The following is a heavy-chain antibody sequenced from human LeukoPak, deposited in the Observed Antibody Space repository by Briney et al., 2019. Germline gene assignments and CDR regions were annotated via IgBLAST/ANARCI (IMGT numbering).Heavy chain of an antibody. CDR2: LHPSSGGT. CDR1: GYRFTGYY. V-gene: IGHV1-2*02. D-gene: IGHD2-15*01. CDR3: ARGYCSGGGCYDFDY. J-gene: IGHJ4*02. Sequence: ASVKVSCKASGYRFTGYYMHWVRQAPGQGLEWMGWLHPSSGGTSYAQKFQGRVTMTRDTSISTAYMELSRLRSDDTAVYYCARGYCSGGGCYDFDYWGQGTLVTVS.